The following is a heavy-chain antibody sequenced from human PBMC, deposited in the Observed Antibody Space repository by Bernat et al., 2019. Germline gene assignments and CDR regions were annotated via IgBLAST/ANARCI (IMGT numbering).Heavy chain of an antibody. CDR3: ARLIGDIVVVKGGRDY. D-gene: IGHD2-2*01. CDR2: IYYSGST. CDR1: GGSISSSSYY. Sequence: QLQLQESGPGLVKPSETLSLTCTVSGGSISSSSYYWGWIRQPPGKGLEWIGSIYYSGSTYYNPSLKSRVTISVDTSKNQFSLKLSSVTAADTAVYYCARLIGDIVVVKGGRDYWGQGTLVTVSS. J-gene: IGHJ4*02. V-gene: IGHV4-39*01.